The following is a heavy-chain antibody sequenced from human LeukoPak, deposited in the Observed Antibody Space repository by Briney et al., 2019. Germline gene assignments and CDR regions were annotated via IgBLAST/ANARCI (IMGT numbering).Heavy chain of an antibody. J-gene: IGHJ5*02. CDR3: AKDRKVTMIVSWFDP. CDR1: GFTFSSYA. Sequence: GGSLRLSCAASGFTFSSYAMSWVRQAPGKGLEWVSAISGSGGSTYYADSVKGRFTISRDNSKNTLYLQMNSLRAEDTAVYYCAKDRKVTMIVSWFDPWGQGTLFTVSS. V-gene: IGHV3-23*01. D-gene: IGHD3-22*01. CDR2: ISGSGGST.